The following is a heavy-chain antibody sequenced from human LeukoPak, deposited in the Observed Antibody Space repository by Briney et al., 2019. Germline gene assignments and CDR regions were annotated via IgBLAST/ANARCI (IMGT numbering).Heavy chain of an antibody. CDR3: ARASILYSRPPNLDY. Sequence: SETLSLTCTVSGGSISSYYWSWIRQPAGKGLEWIGRIYTSGSTNYNPSLKSRVTMSVDTSKNQFSLKLSSVTAADTAVYYCARASILYSRPPNLDYWGQGTLVTVSS. V-gene: IGHV4-4*07. J-gene: IGHJ4*02. CDR1: GGSISSYY. CDR2: IYTSGST. D-gene: IGHD6-13*01.